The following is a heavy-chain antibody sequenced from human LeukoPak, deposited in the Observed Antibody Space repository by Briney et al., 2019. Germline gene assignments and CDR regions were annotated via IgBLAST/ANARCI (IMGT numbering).Heavy chain of an antibody. Sequence: ASVKVSCKASGYTFTSYYMHWVRQAPGQGLEWMGIINPSGGSTSYAQKFQGRVTMTRDTSTSTVHMELSSLRSEDTAVYYCARDHEWELMKDYWGQGTLVTVSS. J-gene: IGHJ4*02. V-gene: IGHV1-46*01. CDR1: GYTFTSYY. CDR3: ARDHEWELMKDY. D-gene: IGHD1-26*01. CDR2: INPSGGST.